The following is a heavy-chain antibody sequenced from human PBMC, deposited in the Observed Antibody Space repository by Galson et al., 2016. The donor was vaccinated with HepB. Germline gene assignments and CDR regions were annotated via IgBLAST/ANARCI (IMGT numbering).Heavy chain of an antibody. V-gene: IGHV5-51*01. Sequence: QSGAEVKKPGESLRISCEGSGYRFSGYWIGWVRQMPGRGLEWMGSIYPGDSDSTYSPSFQGQVTISVDTSIDTAYLQWRSLKASDTAMYYCARLYGSGSHLFDYWGQGTLVTVSS. CDR3: ARLYGSGSHLFDY. CDR2: IYPGDSDS. D-gene: IGHD3-10*01. J-gene: IGHJ4*02. CDR1: GYRFSGYW.